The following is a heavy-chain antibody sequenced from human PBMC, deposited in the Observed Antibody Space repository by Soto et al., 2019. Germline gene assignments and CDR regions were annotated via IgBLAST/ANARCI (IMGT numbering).Heavy chain of an antibody. V-gene: IGHV3-7*04. CDR2: IKQDGSEK. J-gene: IGHJ4*02. D-gene: IGHD1-26*01. Sequence: EVQLVESGGGLVQPGGSLRLSCAASGFTFSTYWMTWVRQAPGKGLEWVANIKQDGSEKYYVDSVKGRFTISRDNAKNSLDLQMNSLRAEVTAVYYCAGGMWANVWDKWGQGTLVTVSS. CDR3: AGGMWANVWDK. CDR1: GFTFSTYW.